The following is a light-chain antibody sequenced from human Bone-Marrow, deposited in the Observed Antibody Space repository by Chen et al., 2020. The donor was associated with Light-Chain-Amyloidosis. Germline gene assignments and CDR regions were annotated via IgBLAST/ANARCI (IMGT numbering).Light chain of an antibody. Sequence: EIVLTQSPGTLSLSPGEGANLSCRASQTISSNYLTWYQQKFGQAPRLLIYGSSSRATGIPARFTCSGSGTDFTLPINRLEPEDFAMYYCQQYGTSPITFGGGTKVEIK. CDR1: QTISSNY. V-gene: IGKV3-20*01. J-gene: IGKJ4*01. CDR2: GSS. CDR3: QQYGTSPIT.